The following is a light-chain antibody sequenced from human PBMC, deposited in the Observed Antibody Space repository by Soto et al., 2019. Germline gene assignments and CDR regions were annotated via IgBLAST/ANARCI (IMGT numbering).Light chain of an antibody. CDR2: DAS. V-gene: IGKV1-27*01. J-gene: IGKJ3*01. Sequence: DIQMTQSPSSLSASVGDRVTITCRASQSISNYLAWYQQKPGKVPKLLIYDASTLQSGVPSRFSGGGSGTDFTLAISSLLPGDVATYYCQKYNGDPFAFGPGTKVEIK. CDR3: QKYNGDPFA. CDR1: QSISNY.